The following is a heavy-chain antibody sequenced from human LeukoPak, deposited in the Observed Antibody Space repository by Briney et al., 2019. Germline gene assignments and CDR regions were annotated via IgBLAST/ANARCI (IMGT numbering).Heavy chain of an antibody. Sequence: ASVKVSCKASGGTFSSYAISWVRQAPGQGLEWMGGIIPIFGTANYALKFQGRVTITADKSTSTAYMELSSLRSEDTAVYYCARDSSGSGSYGLVDYWGQGTLVTVSS. V-gene: IGHV1-69*06. J-gene: IGHJ4*02. CDR3: ARDSSGSGSYGLVDY. CDR1: GGTFSSYA. CDR2: IIPIFGTA. D-gene: IGHD1-26*01.